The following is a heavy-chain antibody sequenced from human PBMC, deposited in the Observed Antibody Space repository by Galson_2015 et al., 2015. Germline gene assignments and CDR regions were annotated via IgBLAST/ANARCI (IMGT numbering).Heavy chain of an antibody. J-gene: IGHJ6*03. CDR3: AKTTVAAGSSWYMDA. V-gene: IGHV3-48*03. CDR2: ITSTGDTT. Sequence: SLRLSGAASAFAFSIYEMNWIRQAPGKGLEWVSYITSTGDTTYYADSVKGRFTVSRDNAKNSLFLQMNSLRAEDTALYYCAKTTVAAGSSWYMDAWGKGTTVTVSS. D-gene: IGHD4-23*01. CDR1: AFAFSIYE.